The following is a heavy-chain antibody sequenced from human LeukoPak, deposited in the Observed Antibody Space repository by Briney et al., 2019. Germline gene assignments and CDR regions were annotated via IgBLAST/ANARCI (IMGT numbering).Heavy chain of an antibody. Sequence: GASVKVSCKASGYTFTSYGISWVRQAPGQGLEWMGWISAYNGNTNYAQKLQGRVTMTTDTSTSTAYMELRSLRSDDTAVYYCARDRRYRSGSGLFDPWGQGALVTVSS. CDR3: ARDRRYRSGSGLFDP. CDR2: ISAYNGNT. J-gene: IGHJ5*02. D-gene: IGHD6-19*01. CDR1: GYTFTSYG. V-gene: IGHV1-18*01.